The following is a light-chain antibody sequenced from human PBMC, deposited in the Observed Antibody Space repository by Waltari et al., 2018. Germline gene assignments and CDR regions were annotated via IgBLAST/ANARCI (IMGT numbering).Light chain of an antibody. V-gene: IGLV1-44*01. Sequence: QSALTQPPSASGTPGQRVTISCSGSSSNIGTNLVNWYQQLPGKAPKLLVYRNDRRPSVVPDRFSGSKSGTSASLAISGLQSEDEADYYCAAWDDSLSGHWVFGGVTKVTVL. CDR3: AAWDDSLSGHWV. CDR2: RND. CDR1: SSNIGTNL. J-gene: IGLJ2*01.